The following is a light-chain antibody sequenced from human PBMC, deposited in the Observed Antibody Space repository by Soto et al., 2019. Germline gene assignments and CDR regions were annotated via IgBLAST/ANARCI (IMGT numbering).Light chain of an antibody. CDR2: RSD. Sequence: QSVLTQPPSTSGTPGQRVTISCYGSSSNIGSNHVYWYQQFPGMAPKLLMYRSDQRPTGVPDRFSGSKSGTSASLAISGLRSDDEADYYCSARDDSLSGVVFGGGTQLTVL. CDR3: SARDDSLSGVV. J-gene: IGLJ2*01. CDR1: SSNIGSNH. V-gene: IGLV1-47*01.